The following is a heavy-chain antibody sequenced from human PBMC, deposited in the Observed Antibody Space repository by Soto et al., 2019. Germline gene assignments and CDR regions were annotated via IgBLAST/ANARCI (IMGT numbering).Heavy chain of an antibody. Sequence: EAQLLESGGGLVQPGGSLGLSCAASGFTFSSYAMSWVRQAPGKRLEWVSGIGARGGSTYYADSVKGRFTISRYNSKNTLYLQLNSLRAEDTALYYCAKGSVAARPRFYDYYATDVWCQGTKFTVSS. CDR2: IGARGGST. V-gene: IGHV3-23*01. CDR1: GFTFSSYA. D-gene: IGHD2-15*01. J-gene: IGHJ6*02. CDR3: AKGSVAARPRFYDYYATDV.